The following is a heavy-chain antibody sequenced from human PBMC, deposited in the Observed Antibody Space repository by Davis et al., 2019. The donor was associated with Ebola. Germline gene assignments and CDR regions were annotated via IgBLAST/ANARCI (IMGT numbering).Heavy chain of an antibody. V-gene: IGHV1-24*01. D-gene: IGHD6-19*01. CDR2: FDHEEGET. CDR1: GNILSEIS. Sequence: AASVKVSCKVTGNILSEISMFWVRQAPGKGLEWMGGFDHEEGETIYAQKLQGRVFMTEDTSTDIAYLEVTSLRFDDTAVYFCATDFSPVTGRDYWGQGTLVTVSS. J-gene: IGHJ4*02. CDR3: ATDFSPVTGRDY.